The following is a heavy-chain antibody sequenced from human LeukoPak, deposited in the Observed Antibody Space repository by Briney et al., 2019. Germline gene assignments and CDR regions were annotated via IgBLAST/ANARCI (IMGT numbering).Heavy chain of an antibody. CDR3: ARGFSDY. V-gene: IGHV3-7*01. Sequence: GGSLRLSCAVSGFSVSSFGMSWVRQAPGKGLEWVANIKQDGSEKYYVDSVKGRFTISRDNAKNSLYLQMNSLRAEDTAVYYCARGFSDYWGQGTLVTVSS. CDR1: GFSVSSFG. CDR2: IKQDGSEK. J-gene: IGHJ4*02.